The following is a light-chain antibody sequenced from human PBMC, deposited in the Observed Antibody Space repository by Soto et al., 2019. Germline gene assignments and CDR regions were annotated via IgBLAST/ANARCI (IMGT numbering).Light chain of an antibody. Sequence: QSALTQPPPVSGSPGQSVTISCTGTSSDVGAYDYVSWYQQHPGKAPKLMIYDVTKRPSGVPDRFSGSKSGNTASLTISGLQAEDEADYYCCSYAGSYASDYVFGAGTKGTVL. J-gene: IGLJ1*01. CDR1: SSDVGAYDY. V-gene: IGLV2-11*01. CDR2: DVT. CDR3: CSYAGSYASDYV.